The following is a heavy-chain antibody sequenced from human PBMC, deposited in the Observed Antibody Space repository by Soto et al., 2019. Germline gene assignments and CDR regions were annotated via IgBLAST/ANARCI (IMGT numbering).Heavy chain of an antibody. CDR1: GFTFSSYA. Sequence: PGGSLRLSCAASGFTFSSYAMSWVRQAPGKGLEWVSAISGSGGSTYYADSVKGRFTISRDNSKNTLYLQMNSLRAEDTAVYYCAKGGGDYFGYYYYYMDVWGKGTTVTVSS. J-gene: IGHJ6*03. V-gene: IGHV3-23*01. CDR2: ISGSGGST. D-gene: IGHD4-17*01. CDR3: AKGGGDYFGYYYYYMDV.